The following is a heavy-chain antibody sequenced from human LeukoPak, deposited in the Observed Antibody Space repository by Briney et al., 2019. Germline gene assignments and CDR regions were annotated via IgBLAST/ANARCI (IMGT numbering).Heavy chain of an antibody. CDR2: IYTSGST. D-gene: IGHD4-11*01. CDR1: GGSISSGSYY. CDR3: ARERHDYKYWFDP. J-gene: IGHJ5*02. V-gene: IGHV4-61*02. Sequence: PSETLSLTCTVSGGSISSGSYYWSWIRQPAGKGLEWIGRIYTSGSTNYNPSLKSRVTISVDTSKNQFSLKLSSVTAADTAVYYCARERHDYKYWFDPWGQGTLVTVSS.